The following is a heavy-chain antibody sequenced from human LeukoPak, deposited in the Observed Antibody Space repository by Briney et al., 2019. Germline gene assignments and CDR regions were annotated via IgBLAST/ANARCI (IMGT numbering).Heavy chain of an antibody. Sequence: TPGGSLRLSCAASGFTFSDYYMSWIRQAPGKGLEWVSYISSSGSTIYYADSVKGRFTISRDNAKNSLYLQMNSLRAEDTAVYYCARSAYSSSNFDYWGQGTLVTVSS. CDR1: GFTFSDYY. V-gene: IGHV3-11*01. CDR2: ISSSGSTI. J-gene: IGHJ4*02. CDR3: ARSAYSSSNFDY. D-gene: IGHD6-6*01.